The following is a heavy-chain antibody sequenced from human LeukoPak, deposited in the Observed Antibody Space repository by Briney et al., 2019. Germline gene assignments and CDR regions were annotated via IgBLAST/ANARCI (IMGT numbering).Heavy chain of an antibody. J-gene: IGHJ5*02. V-gene: IGHV1-2*02. CDR1: GYTFTGYY. CDR2: INPNSGGT. D-gene: IGHD1-26*01. Sequence: ASVKVSCKASGYTFTGYYMHWVRQAPGQGLEWMGWINPNSGGTNYAQKFRGRVTMTRDTSISTAYMELSRLRSDDTAVYYCARASKWELPFDPWGQGTLVTVSS. CDR3: ARASKWELPFDP.